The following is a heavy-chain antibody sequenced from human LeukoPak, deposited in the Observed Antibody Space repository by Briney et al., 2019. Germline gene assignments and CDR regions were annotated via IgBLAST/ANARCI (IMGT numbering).Heavy chain of an antibody. V-gene: IGHV1-18*04. J-gene: IGHJ4*02. CDR1: GYTFTSYG. D-gene: IGHD3-10*01. CDR3: ASTPFGGVFDY. CDR2: ISAYNGNT. Sequence: ASVKVSCKASGYTFTSYGISWVRQAPGQGLEWMGWISAYNGNTNYTQKLQGRVTMTTDTSTSTAYMELRSLRSDDTAVYYCASTPFGGVFDYWGQGTLVTVSS.